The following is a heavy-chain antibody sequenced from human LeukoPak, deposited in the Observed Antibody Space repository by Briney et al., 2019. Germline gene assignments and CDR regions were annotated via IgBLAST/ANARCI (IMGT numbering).Heavy chain of an antibody. CDR2: IYYSGST. Sequence: SETLSLTCTVSGGSIGSTNYYWGWIRQPPGKGPEWIANIYYSGSTYYNPSLKSRVTISVDTSKNQFSLWLNSVTAADTSIYYCARIPTNAVPSAHNGFDIWGQGTMLTVSS. D-gene: IGHD6-19*01. J-gene: IGHJ3*02. CDR3: ARIPTNAVPSAHNGFDI. V-gene: IGHV4-39*01. CDR1: GGSIGSTNYY.